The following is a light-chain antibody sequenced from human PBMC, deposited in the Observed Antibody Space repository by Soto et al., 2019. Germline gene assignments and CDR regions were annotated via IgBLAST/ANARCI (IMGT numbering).Light chain of an antibody. CDR3: QQFMSYPLT. Sequence: AIPLTQSPSSLSASVGDRVIITCRASQDVGNRLNRYHKTPGKPPKLLVSNVSNLAGGVPSRISGSRFGTDFTLTISSLQPEDFGTYHCQQFMSYPLTFGQGTRLDIK. V-gene: IGKV1-13*02. J-gene: IGKJ5*01. CDR2: NVS. CDR1: QDVGNR.